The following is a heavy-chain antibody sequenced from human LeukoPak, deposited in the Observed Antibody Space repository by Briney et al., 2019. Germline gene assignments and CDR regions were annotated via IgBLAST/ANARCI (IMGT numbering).Heavy chain of an antibody. J-gene: IGHJ5*02. CDR2: INPSGGST. Sequence: ASVKVSCKASGYTFTSYAMNWVRQAPGQGLEWMGIINPSGGSTSYAQKFQGRVTMTRDTSTSTVYMELSSLRSEDTAVYYCARDFGSSSDTLGWFDPWGQGTLVTVSS. V-gene: IGHV1-46*01. D-gene: IGHD6-13*01. CDR1: GYTFTSYA. CDR3: ARDFGSSSDTLGWFDP.